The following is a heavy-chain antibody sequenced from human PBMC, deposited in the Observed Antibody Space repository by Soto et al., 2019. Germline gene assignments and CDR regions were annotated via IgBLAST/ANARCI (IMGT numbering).Heavy chain of an antibody. D-gene: IGHD3-3*01. J-gene: IGHJ6*02. CDR1: GGSVSSGSYY. CDR3: ARGGYDFWSGLPQSMDV. CDR2: IYFSGST. V-gene: IGHV4-61*01. Sequence: SETLSLTCAVSGGSVSSGSYYWTWIRQPPGRGLEWIGYIYFSGSTNYNPSLKSRVTISVDTSKNQFSLKLSSVTAADTAVYYCARGGYDFWSGLPQSMDVWGQGTTVTVSS.